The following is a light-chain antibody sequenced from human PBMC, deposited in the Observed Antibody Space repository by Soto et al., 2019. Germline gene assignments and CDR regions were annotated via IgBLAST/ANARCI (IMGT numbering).Light chain of an antibody. CDR3: AAWDDSLSGHEL. J-gene: IGLJ2*01. Sequence: QAVVTQPPSASGTPGQRVTISCSGSNSNIGNNYVYWYRQLPGTAPKLLIYRNNQRPSGVPDRFSGSKSGTSASLAISGLRSEDEADYYCAAWDDSLSGHELFGGGTQLTVL. CDR1: NSNIGNNY. CDR2: RNN. V-gene: IGLV1-47*01.